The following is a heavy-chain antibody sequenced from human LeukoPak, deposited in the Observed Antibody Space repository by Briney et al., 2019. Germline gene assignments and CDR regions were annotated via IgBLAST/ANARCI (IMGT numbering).Heavy chain of an antibody. J-gene: IGHJ4*02. CDR2: ISASGDGT. Sequence: GGSLRLPCAAPGFTFSNTAMSWVRRAPGKGLEWVSAISASGDGTFYTDSEKGRFTVSRDNSKNTLFLQMNSMRAEDTAIYYCAKERDYGPADYWGQGTLVTVSS. CDR1: GFTFSNTA. D-gene: IGHD4/OR15-4a*01. CDR3: AKERDYGPADY. V-gene: IGHV3-23*01.